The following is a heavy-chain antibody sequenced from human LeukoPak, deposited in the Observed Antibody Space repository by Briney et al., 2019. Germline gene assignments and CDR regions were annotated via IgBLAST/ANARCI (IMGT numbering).Heavy chain of an antibody. CDR1: GYSFTTYW. CDR2: ISPGDSDT. J-gene: IGHJ4*02. CDR3: ARQGGQYFDY. D-gene: IGHD1-26*01. Sequence: GESLKISCRASGYSFTTYWIGWVRQMPGKGPEWMGIISPGDSDTRYSPSFQGQVTISADKSISTAYLQWSSLKASDTAMYYCARQGGQYFDYWGQGTLVTVSS. V-gene: IGHV5-51*01.